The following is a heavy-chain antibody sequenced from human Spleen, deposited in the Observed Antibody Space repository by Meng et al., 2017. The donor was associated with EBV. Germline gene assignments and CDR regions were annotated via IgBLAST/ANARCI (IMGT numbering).Heavy chain of an antibody. CDR1: GGSFSDYY. D-gene: IGHD2/OR15-2a*01. CDR3: ASNIKVPRY. V-gene: IGHV4-34*01. Sequence: QGLLQQWGAGLLKPSETLSLTCAVYGGSFSDYYWTWIRQPPGMRLEWIGEINHSGITSYNPSLRSRVTISVDTSKNQFSLKLTSVTAADTAVYYCASNIKVPRYWGQGTLVTVSS. J-gene: IGHJ4*02. CDR2: INHSGIT.